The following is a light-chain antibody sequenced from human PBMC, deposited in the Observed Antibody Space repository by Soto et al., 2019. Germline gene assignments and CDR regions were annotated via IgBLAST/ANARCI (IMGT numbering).Light chain of an antibody. Sequence: DIQMTQSPSSLSASVGDRVTITCRASQSISSHLNWYQHKPGKAPKLLIYAASSLQSGVPSRFSCSGSGTEFTLTISSLQPEDSATYYCQQSYGTPFSFGPGTKADI. V-gene: IGKV1-39*01. CDR2: AAS. CDR3: QQSYGTPFS. J-gene: IGKJ3*01. CDR1: QSISSH.